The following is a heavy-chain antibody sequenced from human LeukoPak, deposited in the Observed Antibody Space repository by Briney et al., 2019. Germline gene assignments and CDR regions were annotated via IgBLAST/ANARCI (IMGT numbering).Heavy chain of an antibody. V-gene: IGHV4-59*01. D-gene: IGHD3-16*01. J-gene: IGHJ4*02. CDR3: ARHRFGHLFDY. CDR1: GDSISGYY. CDR2: VYHTGNT. Sequence: SETLALTCTVAGDSISGYYWSWIRQPPGKGREWIGYVYHTGNTHYSPSLKSRVTVSLDTSRNQVSLKLSSVTAADTAVYYCARHRFGHLFDYWGQGTLVIVSS.